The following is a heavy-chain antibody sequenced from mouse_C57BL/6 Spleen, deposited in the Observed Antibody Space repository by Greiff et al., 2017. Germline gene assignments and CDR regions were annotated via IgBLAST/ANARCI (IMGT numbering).Heavy chain of an antibody. J-gene: IGHJ4*01. D-gene: IGHD2-3*01. CDR3: AREKSDGNYYAMDY. Sequence: VQLQQSGAELVRPGTSVKVSCKASGYAFTNYLIEWVKQRPGQGLEWIGVINPGSGGTNYNGKFKGKATLTADKSSSTAYMQLSSLTSEDSAVYFCAREKSDGNYYAMDYWGQGTSVTVSS. CDR2: INPGSGGT. CDR1: GYAFTNYL. V-gene: IGHV1-54*01.